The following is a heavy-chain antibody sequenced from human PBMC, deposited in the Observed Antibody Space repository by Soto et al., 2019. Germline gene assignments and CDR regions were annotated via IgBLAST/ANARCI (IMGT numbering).Heavy chain of an antibody. CDR1: GYTFTSYG. V-gene: IGHV1-18*01. CDR3: ARDTVTPASFDY. CDR2: ISAHNGNT. J-gene: IGHJ4*02. D-gene: IGHD4-4*01. Sequence: XSVKVTCKASGYTFTSYGIIWVRQAPGQGLEWMGWISAHNGNTNYAQKLQGRVTMTTDTSTSTAYMELRSLRSDDTAVYYCARDTVTPASFDYWGQGTLVTVSS.